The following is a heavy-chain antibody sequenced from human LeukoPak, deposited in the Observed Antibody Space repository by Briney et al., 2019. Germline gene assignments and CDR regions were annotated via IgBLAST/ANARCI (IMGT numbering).Heavy chain of an antibody. J-gene: IGHJ4*02. CDR3: ARVGAWDLQRVFEY. Sequence: PGGSLRLSCAASGFSFGDYWMTWARHIPGQGLEGVANIKQDGAEKHYAESVEGRFIISRDNAKNSVYLEMDSLKVEDTAVYYCARVGAWDLQRVFEYWGQGTLVTVSS. CDR1: GFSFGDYW. D-gene: IGHD1-26*01. CDR2: IKQDGAEK. V-gene: IGHV3-7*01.